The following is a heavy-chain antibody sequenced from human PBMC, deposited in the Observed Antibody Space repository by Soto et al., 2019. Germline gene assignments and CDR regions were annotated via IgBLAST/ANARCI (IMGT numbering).Heavy chain of an antibody. D-gene: IGHD2-2*01. CDR3: ARARYQLLHPYYYGMDV. CDR1: GGSISSNSYY. J-gene: IGHJ6*02. CDR2: IHYSGST. V-gene: IGHV4-61*05. Sequence: PSETLSLTCTVSGGSISSNSYYWGRVRQPPGKGLEWIGYIHYSGSTKSNPSLRSRVTISVDTSRNQVSLKLSSVTAADSAVYFCARARYQLLHPYYYGMDVWGQGTTVTVSS.